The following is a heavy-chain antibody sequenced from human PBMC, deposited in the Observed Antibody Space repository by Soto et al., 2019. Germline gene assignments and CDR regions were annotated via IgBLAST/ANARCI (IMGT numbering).Heavy chain of an antibody. CDR3: VNLVTGP. V-gene: IGHV3-64D*06. D-gene: IGHD2-21*02. CDR2: ISSNGGST. Sequence: GGSMRIARSASGFTFRSYAMHWVRQAPGKGLEYVSAISSNGGSTYYADSVKGRFTISRDNSKNTLYLQMSSLRAEDTAVYYCVNLVTGPWGQGTLVSVSS. J-gene: IGHJ5*02. CDR1: GFTFRSYA.